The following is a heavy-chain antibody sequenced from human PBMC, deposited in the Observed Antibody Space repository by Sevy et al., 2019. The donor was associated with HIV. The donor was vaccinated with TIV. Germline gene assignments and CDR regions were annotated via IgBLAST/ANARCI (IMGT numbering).Heavy chain of an antibody. Sequence: GGSLRLSCVASGFTFSRFGMTWVRQVPGKGLEWVSTVSGVVIPHTTQTTYYADSVKGRLTISRDNSKDSLFLQMNSLRADDTAVYFCAKGRQLVSGRFGTYFDSWGRGILVTVSS. J-gene: IGHJ4*02. CDR2: VSGVVIPHTTQTT. CDR3: AKGRQLVSGRFGTYFDS. D-gene: IGHD6-13*01. CDR1: GFTFSRFG. V-gene: IGHV3-23*01.